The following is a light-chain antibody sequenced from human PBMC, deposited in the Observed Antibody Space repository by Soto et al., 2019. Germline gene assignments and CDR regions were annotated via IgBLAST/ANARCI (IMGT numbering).Light chain of an antibody. CDR1: QSVAIN. J-gene: IGKJ5*01. Sequence: PGERATLSCRASQSVAINLAWYQQKPGQAPRLLIYGASTRATGIPARFSGSGSGTEFTLTISSLQSEDFAVYYCQQYNNWPPITFGQGTRLEIK. V-gene: IGKV3-15*01. CDR2: GAS. CDR3: QQYNNWPPIT.